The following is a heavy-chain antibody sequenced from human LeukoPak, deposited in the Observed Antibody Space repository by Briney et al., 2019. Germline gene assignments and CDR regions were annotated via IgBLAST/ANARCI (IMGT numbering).Heavy chain of an antibody. V-gene: IGHV1-8*02. Sequence: ASVKVSCKASGYTFSSYDINWVRQATGQRLEWMGRMNPNSGNTNYAQKFQGRVTMTRSTSTSTAYLELSSLRSDDTAVYYCARGGWVNDDSGALFGMDVWGQGTTVTVPS. CDR1: GYTFSSYD. CDR2: MNPNSGNT. CDR3: ARGGWVNDDSGALFGMDV. J-gene: IGHJ6*02. D-gene: IGHD3-10*01.